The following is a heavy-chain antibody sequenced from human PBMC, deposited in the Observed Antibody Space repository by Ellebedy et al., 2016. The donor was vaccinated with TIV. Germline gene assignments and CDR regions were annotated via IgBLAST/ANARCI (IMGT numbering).Heavy chain of an antibody. D-gene: IGHD6-19*01. CDR2: INAYNGNR. CDR1: GYTFINYA. CDR3: AREIGAGPVVFQY. V-gene: IGHV1-18*01. Sequence: AASVKVSCKASGYTFINYAITWARQAPGQGLEWMGWINAYNGNRNLRQRFQGRVTMTTDTSTSTAYMEVRSLRSEDTAVYYCAREIGAGPVVFQYWGQGTLVIVSS. J-gene: IGHJ1*01.